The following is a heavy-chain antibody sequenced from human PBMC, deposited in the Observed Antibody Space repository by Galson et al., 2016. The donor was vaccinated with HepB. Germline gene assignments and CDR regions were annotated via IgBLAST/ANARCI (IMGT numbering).Heavy chain of an antibody. Sequence: SLRLSCATSGFTFSNYGIHWVRQAPGQGLEWVAFISYDGHDTYYADSVKGRLTISRDNSKNRVYLHMNSLRGEDTAVYYCATDPTVPVLRWFGELLEDWGQGTLVTVSS. CDR2: ISYDGHDT. J-gene: IGHJ4*02. V-gene: IGHV3-30*13. D-gene: IGHD3-10*01. CDR1: GFTFSNYG. CDR3: ATDPTVPVLRWFGELLED.